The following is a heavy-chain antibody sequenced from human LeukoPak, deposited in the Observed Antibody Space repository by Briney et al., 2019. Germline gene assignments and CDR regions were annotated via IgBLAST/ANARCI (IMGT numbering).Heavy chain of an antibody. Sequence: SETLSLTCTVSGGSISSSSYYWGWIRQPPGKGLEWIGSMYHSGSTYYNPSLKSRVTISVDTSKNQFSLKLSSVTAADTAVYYCARVVVVVVAASNWFDPWGQGTLVTVSS. V-gene: IGHV4-39*01. J-gene: IGHJ5*02. CDR2: MYHSGST. D-gene: IGHD2-15*01. CDR1: GGSISSSSYY. CDR3: ARVVVVVVAASNWFDP.